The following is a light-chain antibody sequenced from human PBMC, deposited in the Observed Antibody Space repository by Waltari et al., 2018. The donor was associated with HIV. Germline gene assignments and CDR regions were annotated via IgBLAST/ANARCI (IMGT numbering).Light chain of an antibody. V-gene: IGLV2-14*01. CDR2: EVS. Sequence: QSALTQPASASGSPGQSISISCTGTSSDVGVYNAVSWYQQHPAKAPKLVILEVSNRPSGVSNRFPGSKSGNRASLTISGLQAEDEAYYYCSSYTSSDTVVFGGGTKVTVL. CDR3: SSYTSSDTVV. CDR1: SSDVGVYNA. J-gene: IGLJ2*01.